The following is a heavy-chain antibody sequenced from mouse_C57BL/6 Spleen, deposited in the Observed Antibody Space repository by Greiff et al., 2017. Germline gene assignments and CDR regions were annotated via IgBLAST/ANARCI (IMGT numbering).Heavy chain of an antibody. CDR2: INYDGSST. J-gene: IGHJ3*01. CDR3: ARAGGYDNSPFAY. Sequence: EVMLVESEGGLVQPGSSMKLSCTASGFTFSDYYMAWVRQVPEKGLEWVANINYDGSSTYYQASLKSRFIISRDNAKNILYLQMISRKSEDTATYYCARAGGYDNSPFAYWGQGTLVTVSA. D-gene: IGHD2-1*01. CDR1: GFTFSDYY. V-gene: IGHV5-16*01.